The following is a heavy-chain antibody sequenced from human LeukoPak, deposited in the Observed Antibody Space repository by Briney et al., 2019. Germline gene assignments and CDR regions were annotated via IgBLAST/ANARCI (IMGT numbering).Heavy chain of an antibody. J-gene: IGHJ4*02. V-gene: IGHV1-2*06. Sequence: ASVKVSCKASGYIFAAYHIHWVRQAPGQGLEWMGRINPYSGGTDYALKFQGTVTMTRDASISTAYMELSRLRYDDTAIYYCARRPSELTEISFGYWGQGTLVTVSS. D-gene: IGHD3-10*01. CDR1: GYIFAAYH. CDR3: ARRPSELTEISFGY. CDR2: INPYSGGT.